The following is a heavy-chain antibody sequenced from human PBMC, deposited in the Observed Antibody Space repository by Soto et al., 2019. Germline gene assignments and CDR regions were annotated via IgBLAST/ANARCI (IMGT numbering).Heavy chain of an antibody. CDR2: IIPIFGTT. CDR1: GGTFSSYS. Sequence: QVQLVQSGAEVKKPGSSVKVSCKVSGGTFSSYSISWVRLAPGHGLEWMGEIIPIFGTTNYAQKFQGRVTITADESTITAYVDLSSLRSEDTAVYYCARGDMKITGTTNQYYGLDVWGQGTTVTVSS. V-gene: IGHV1-69*01. CDR3: ARGDMKITGTTNQYYGLDV. J-gene: IGHJ6*02. D-gene: IGHD1-7*01.